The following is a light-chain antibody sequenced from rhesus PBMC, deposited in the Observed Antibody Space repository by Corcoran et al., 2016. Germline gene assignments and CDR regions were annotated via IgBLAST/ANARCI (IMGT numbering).Light chain of an antibody. CDR2: EAS. CDR3: HHCYSNPRT. CDR1: QANTNE. J-gene: IGKJ1*01. Sequence: DIQMTQSPSSLSASVGDRVTITCRASQANTNELAWYQQKPGESPKLLIYEASSLQSGIPSRFSGTGSGTDFTLTISSLQSEDFATYYCHHCYSNPRTFGQGTKVE. V-gene: IGKV1-22*01.